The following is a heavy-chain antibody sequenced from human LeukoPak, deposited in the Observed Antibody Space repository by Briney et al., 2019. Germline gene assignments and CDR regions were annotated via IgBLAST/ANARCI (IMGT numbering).Heavy chain of an antibody. CDR2: IYYSGST. Sequence: SETLSLTCTLSGGSISSYYWSWIRQPPGKGLEWIGYIYYSGSTNYNPSLKSRVTISVDTSKNQFSLKLSSVTAADTAVYYCARRKYYFDYCGQGTLVTVSS. V-gene: IGHV4-59*08. J-gene: IGHJ4*02. CDR1: GGSISSYY. CDR3: ARRKYYFDY.